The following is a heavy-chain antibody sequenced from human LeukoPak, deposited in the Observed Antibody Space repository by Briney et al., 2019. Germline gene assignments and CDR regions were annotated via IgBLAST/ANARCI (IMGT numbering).Heavy chain of an antibody. CDR1: GFTFTSIA. D-gene: IGHD3-10*01. CDR3: ARGSFGFLGWFGELWV. Sequence: GGSLRLSCAASGFTFTSIAMTWVGQAPGKGLEWVSTIRGTGASTHYADSVKGRFIISRDKSKNMLYLQMNGLRAEETAVYYCARGSFGFLGWFGELWVWGQGTLVTVSS. J-gene: IGHJ4*02. CDR2: IRGTGAST. V-gene: IGHV3-23*01.